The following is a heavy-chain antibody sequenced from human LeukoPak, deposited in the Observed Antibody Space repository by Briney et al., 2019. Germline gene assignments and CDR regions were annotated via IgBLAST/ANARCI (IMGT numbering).Heavy chain of an antibody. D-gene: IGHD3-10*01. Sequence: GGTLRLSCAASGFTFDDYAMHWVRQAPGKGLEWVSGISWNSGTIGYADSVKGRLTTSRDNAKNSLYLQMNSLRAEDTALYYCAKDRTFGGEPIYWGQGTLVTVSS. CDR2: ISWNSGTI. J-gene: IGHJ4*02. CDR1: GFTFDDYA. V-gene: IGHV3-9*01. CDR3: AKDRTFGGEPIY.